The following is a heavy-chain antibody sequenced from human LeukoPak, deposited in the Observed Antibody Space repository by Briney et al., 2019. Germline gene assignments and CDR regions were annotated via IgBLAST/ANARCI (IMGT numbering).Heavy chain of an antibody. D-gene: IGHD4-17*01. V-gene: IGHV3-23*01. Sequence: GGSLRLSCAASGFTFSSYAMNWVRQAPGKGLEWVSTISGSGGSTYYADSVKGRFTISRDNSKNTLYLQMNSLRAEDTAVYYCAKAPRQVTTAFFDSWGQGTLVTVSS. CDR3: AKAPRQVTTAFFDS. CDR1: GFTFSSYA. J-gene: IGHJ4*02. CDR2: ISGSGGST.